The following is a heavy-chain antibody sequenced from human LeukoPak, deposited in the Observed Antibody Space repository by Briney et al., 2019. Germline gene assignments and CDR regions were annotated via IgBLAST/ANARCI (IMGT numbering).Heavy chain of an antibody. J-gene: IGHJ4*02. CDR3: AKDLYGSGSFYVY. V-gene: IGHV3-23*01. D-gene: IGHD3-10*01. Sequence: GGSLRLSCAASGFTFSNYAMTWVRQAPGKGLEWVSAISGSGDNTYHADSVKGRFTISRDNSKTTLYLQMNSLRAEYTAVYYCAKDLYGSGSFYVYWGQGTLVTVSS. CDR1: GFTFSNYA. CDR2: ISGSGDNT.